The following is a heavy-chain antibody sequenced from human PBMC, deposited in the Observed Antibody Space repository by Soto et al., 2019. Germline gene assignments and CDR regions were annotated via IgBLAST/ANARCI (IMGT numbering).Heavy chain of an antibody. D-gene: IGHD5-12*01. CDR1: GFTFSSYA. Sequence: GGSLRLSCAASGFTFSSYAMHWVRQAPGKGLEWVAVISYDGSNKYYADSVKGRFTISRDNSKNTLYLQMNSLRAEDTAVYYCARGLAPSRYSGYDSTAVWYGMDVWGQGTTVTVSS. V-gene: IGHV3-30-3*01. CDR3: ARGLAPSRYSGYDSTAVWYGMDV. J-gene: IGHJ6*02. CDR2: ISYDGSNK.